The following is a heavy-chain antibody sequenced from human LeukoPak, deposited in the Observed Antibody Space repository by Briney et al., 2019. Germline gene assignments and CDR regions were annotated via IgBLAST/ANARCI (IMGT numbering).Heavy chain of an antibody. V-gene: IGHV3-23*01. CDR1: RFTFSNHP. D-gene: IGHD1-14*01. J-gene: IGHJ4*02. CDR3: AKHATTSWSAPFDS. Sequence: PGGSLRLSCAASRFTFSNHPMSWVRQAPGKGLEWVSTICSGGGSTYYADSVKGRFTISRGNSRSTLFLQVDGLRVEDTAKYYCAKHATTSWSAPFDSWGQGTLVTVSS. CDR2: ICSGGGST.